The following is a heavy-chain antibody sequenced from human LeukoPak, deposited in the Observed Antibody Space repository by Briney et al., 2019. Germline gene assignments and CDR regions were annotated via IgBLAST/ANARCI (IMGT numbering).Heavy chain of an antibody. D-gene: IGHD3-16*01. CDR1: GYTFTTYG. CDR3: ARTSHESVLYWSDP. J-gene: IGHJ5*02. V-gene: IGHV1-18*01. CDR2: ISGYNGKT. Sequence: ASVKVSCEASGYTFTTYGIGWVRQAPRQGLAWMGWISGYNGKTNYAQKFQGRVTMTTDTTTSTAYMELRSLRSDDTAVYYCARTSHESVLYWSDPWGQGTLVNVSS.